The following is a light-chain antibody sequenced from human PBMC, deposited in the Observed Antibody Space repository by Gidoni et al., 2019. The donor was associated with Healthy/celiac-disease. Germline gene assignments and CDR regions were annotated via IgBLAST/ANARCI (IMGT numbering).Light chain of an antibody. CDR1: QSVSSY. CDR3: QQRRNWPT. Sequence: ERGLTQSPATLSLSPGERATLTCSASQSVSSYLAWYQPKPGQAPRLLIYDASNRATGIPARFSGSGSGTDFTLTISSLEPDDFAVYYCQQRRNWPTFGGGTKVEIK. V-gene: IGKV3-11*01. J-gene: IGKJ4*01. CDR2: DAS.